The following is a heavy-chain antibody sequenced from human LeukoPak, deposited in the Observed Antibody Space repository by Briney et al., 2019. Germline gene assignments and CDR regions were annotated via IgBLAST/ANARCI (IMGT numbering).Heavy chain of an antibody. D-gene: IGHD6-13*01. CDR3: AKGPRGIAAAGTYFDY. Sequence: GRSLRLSCAASGFTFDDYAMHWVRQAPGKGLEWVSGISWNSGSIGYADSVKGRFTISRDNAKNSLYLQMNSLRAEDTALYYCAKGPRGIAAAGTYFDYWGQGTLVTVSS. CDR1: GFTFDDYA. CDR2: ISWNSGSI. J-gene: IGHJ4*02. V-gene: IGHV3-9*01.